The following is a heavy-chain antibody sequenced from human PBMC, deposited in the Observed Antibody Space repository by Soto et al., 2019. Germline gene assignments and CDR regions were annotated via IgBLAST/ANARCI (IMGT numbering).Heavy chain of an antibody. CDR3: ARGGVSTRTFDY. Sequence: LGASLKISCKRSGYNFAGYWIAWVRQIPGKGLELMGIIYPSDSDTRYRPSFQGQVTISADKSISSAYLQWSSLRASDTAMYYCARGGVSTRTFDYWGQGTPVTVSS. V-gene: IGHV5-51*01. D-gene: IGHD3-3*01. J-gene: IGHJ4*02. CDR2: IYPSDSDT. CDR1: GYNFAGYW.